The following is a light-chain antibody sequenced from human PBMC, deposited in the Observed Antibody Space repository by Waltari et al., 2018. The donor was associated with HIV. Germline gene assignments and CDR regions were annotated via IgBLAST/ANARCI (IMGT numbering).Light chain of an antibody. CDR2: WAS. CDR3: QQYYSTPWT. CDR1: QSVLYSSNNKNN. V-gene: IGKV4-1*01. J-gene: IGKJ1*01. Sequence: DIVMTQSPDSLAVSLGERATIHCKSSQSVLYSSNNKNNLAWYQQKPGQAPKLLIRWASTRESGVPDRFSGSGSGTDFTLTISSLQAEDVAVYYCQQYYSTPWTFGQGTKVEIK.